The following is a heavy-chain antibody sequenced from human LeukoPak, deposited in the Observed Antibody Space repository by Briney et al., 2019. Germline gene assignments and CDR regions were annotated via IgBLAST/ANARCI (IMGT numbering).Heavy chain of an antibody. CDR2: INQDDTQK. D-gene: IGHD4-11*01. CDR3: TRDPTQYLRYGYFDY. Sequence: GGSLRLSCAASGFTFSSYAMSWVRQAPGKGLEWVANINQDDTQKYYVDSVKGRFAISKDNAKNSLYLQMNSLRVEDTAVYYCTRDPTQYLRYGYFDYWGQGTLVTVSS. CDR1: GFTFSSYA. V-gene: IGHV3-7*01. J-gene: IGHJ4*02.